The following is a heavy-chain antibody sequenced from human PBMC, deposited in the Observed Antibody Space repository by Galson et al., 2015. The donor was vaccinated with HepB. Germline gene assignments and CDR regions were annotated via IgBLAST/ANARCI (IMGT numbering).Heavy chain of an antibody. CDR3: VKRRVAVAGTSPFDY. D-gene: IGHD6-19*01. J-gene: IGHJ4*02. V-gene: IGHV3-64D*06. CDR1: GFTFSSYA. Sequence: SLRLSCAASGFTFSSYAMHWVRQAPGKGLEYVSAISSNGGSTYYADSVKGRFTISRDNSKNTLYLQMSSLRAEDTAVYYCVKRRVAVAGTSPFDYWGQGTLVTVSS. CDR2: ISSNGGST.